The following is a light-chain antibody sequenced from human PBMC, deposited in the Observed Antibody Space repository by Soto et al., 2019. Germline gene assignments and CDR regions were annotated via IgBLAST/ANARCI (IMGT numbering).Light chain of an antibody. Sequence: QSALTQPASVSGSPGQSITISCNGTSSDVGSYNLVSWYQQHPGKAPKLMIYEVSKRPSGVSNRFSGSKSGNTASPTISGLQAEDEADYYCCSYAGSSTFLVFGGGTKLTVL. J-gene: IGLJ2*01. CDR1: SSDVGSYNL. V-gene: IGLV2-23*02. CDR2: EVS. CDR3: CSYAGSSTFLV.